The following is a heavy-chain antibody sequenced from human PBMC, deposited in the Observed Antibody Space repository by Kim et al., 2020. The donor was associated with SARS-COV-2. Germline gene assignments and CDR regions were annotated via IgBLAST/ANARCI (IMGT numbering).Heavy chain of an antibody. V-gene: IGHV3-48*03. D-gene: IGHD5-18*01. CDR1: GFTFSNYE. CDR2: ISSSGSTI. Sequence: GGSLRLSCAASGFTFSNYETNWVRQAPGKGLEWVSYISSSGSTIYYAASVKGRFTISRDNAKNSMYLQMNSLRPEDTALYYCATRLSAYSYGNNYWGQGTLVTVSS. J-gene: IGHJ4*02. CDR3: ATRLSAYSYGNNY.